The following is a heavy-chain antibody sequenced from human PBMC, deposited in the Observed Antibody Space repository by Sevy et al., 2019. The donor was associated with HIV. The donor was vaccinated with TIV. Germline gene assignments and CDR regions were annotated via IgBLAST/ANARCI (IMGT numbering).Heavy chain of an antibody. Sequence: SETLSLTCTVSGGSISSSAYYWGWIRQPPGKGLEWIASFYYSGNTYYNPSLKSRVTISVDTPKNQFSLKLSSVTAADTAAYYCATSVSARPDDYWGQGILVTVSS. J-gene: IGHJ4*02. CDR2: FYYSGNT. D-gene: IGHD6-6*01. CDR3: ATSVSARPDDY. CDR1: GGSISSSAYY. V-gene: IGHV4-39*01.